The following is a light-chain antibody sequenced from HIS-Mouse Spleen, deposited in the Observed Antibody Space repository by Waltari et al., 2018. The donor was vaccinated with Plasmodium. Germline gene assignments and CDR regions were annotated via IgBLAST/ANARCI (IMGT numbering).Light chain of an antibody. V-gene: IGKV1-8*01. CDR1: QGISSY. CDR2: AAS. Sequence: AIRMTQSPSSLSSSTGDRVTITCRASQGISSYLAWYQQKPGKAPKLLIYAASTLQSGVPSRFSGSGSGTDFTLTISCLQSEDSATYYCQQYYSYPAFGQGTKVEIK. CDR3: QQYYSYPA. J-gene: IGKJ1*01.